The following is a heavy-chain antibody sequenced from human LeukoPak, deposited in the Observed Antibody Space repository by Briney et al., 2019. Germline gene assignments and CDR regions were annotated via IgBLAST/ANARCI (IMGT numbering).Heavy chain of an antibody. D-gene: IGHD6-13*01. CDR3: ARGGSSSWYPNWFDP. CDR2: VYPGDSNT. V-gene: IGHV5-51*01. J-gene: IGHJ5*02. Sequence: GESLKISCEASGYNFLTYWIGWVRQMPGKDLEWMGFVYPGDSNTKYSPSFQGQVTISADKSISTAYLQWSSLKASDTAMYYCARGGSSSWYPNWFDPWGQGTLVTVSS. CDR1: GYNFLTYW.